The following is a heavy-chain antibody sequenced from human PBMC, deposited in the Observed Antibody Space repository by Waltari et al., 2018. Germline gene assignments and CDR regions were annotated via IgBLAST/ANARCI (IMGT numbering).Heavy chain of an antibody. V-gene: IGHV1-69*05. Sequence: QVQLVQSGAEVKKPGSSVTVSCKASAATFSRYSISCVRQAPGQGLEWMGGIIPICGTANYAQKFQGRVTITKDESTSTAYMELSSLRSEDTAVYYCARDEYGSGSSDYWGQGTLVTVYS. CDR1: AATFSRYS. J-gene: IGHJ4*02. CDR3: ARDEYGSGSSDY. CDR2: IIPICGTA. D-gene: IGHD3-10*01.